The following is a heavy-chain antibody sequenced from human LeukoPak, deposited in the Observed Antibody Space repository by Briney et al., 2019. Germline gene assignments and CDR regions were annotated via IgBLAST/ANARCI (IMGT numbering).Heavy chain of an antibody. V-gene: IGHV3-15*01. J-gene: IGHJ4*02. CDR2: IKSKTDGGTT. CDR1: GFTFSSYG. D-gene: IGHD3-22*01. Sequence: GSLRLSCAASGFTFSSYGMSWVRPAPGKGLEWVGRIKSKTDGGTTDYAAPVKGRFTISRDDSKNTLYLQMNSLKTEDTAVYYCTNYYYDSSGYYPFFDYWGQGTLVTVSS. CDR3: TNYYYDSSGYYPFFDY.